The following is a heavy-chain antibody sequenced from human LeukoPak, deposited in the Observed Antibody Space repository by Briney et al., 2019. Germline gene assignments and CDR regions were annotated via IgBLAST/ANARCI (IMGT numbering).Heavy chain of an antibody. CDR2: VKKDGSEK. CDR1: GFTFSNNW. J-gene: IGHJ5*02. Sequence: GGSLRLSCAASGFTFSNNWMTWVRQAPGKGLEWVASVKKDGSEKYYVDSVKGRFTISRDNAKNSLYLQMNSLRVEDTAVYYCARDDYGDYDVKNGFDPWGQGTLVTVSS. D-gene: IGHD4-17*01. V-gene: IGHV3-7*01. CDR3: ARDDYGDYDVKNGFDP.